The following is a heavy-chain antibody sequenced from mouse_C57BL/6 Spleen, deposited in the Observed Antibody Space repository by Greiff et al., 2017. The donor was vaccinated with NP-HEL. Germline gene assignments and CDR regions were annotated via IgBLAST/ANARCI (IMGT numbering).Heavy chain of an antibody. CDR1: GYTFTSYW. Sequence: QVHVKQSGAELVKPGASVKLSCKASGYTFTSYWMHWVKQRPGRGLEWIGRIDPNSGGTKYNEKFKSKATLTVDKPSSTAYMQLSSLTSEDSAVYYCARLYYGSSYFDYWGQGTTLTVSS. V-gene: IGHV1-72*01. CDR3: ARLYYGSSYFDY. CDR2: IDPNSGGT. J-gene: IGHJ2*01. D-gene: IGHD1-1*01.